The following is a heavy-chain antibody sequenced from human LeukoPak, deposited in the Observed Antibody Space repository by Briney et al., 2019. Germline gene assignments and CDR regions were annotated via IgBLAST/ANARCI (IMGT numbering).Heavy chain of an antibody. CDR3: ASLQLWRAPAFDY. Sequence: GGSLRLSCAASGFTFSSYWMSWVRQAPGKGLEWVANIKQDGSEKYYVDSVKGRFTISRDNSKNTLYLQMNSLRAEDTAVYYCASLQLWRAPAFDYWGQGTLVTVSS. V-gene: IGHV3-7*01. CDR1: GFTFSSYW. J-gene: IGHJ4*02. CDR2: IKQDGSEK. D-gene: IGHD5-18*01.